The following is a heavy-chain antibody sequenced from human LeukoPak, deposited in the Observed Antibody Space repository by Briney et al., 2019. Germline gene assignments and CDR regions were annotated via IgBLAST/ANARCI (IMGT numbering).Heavy chain of an antibody. J-gene: IGHJ4*02. CDR2: IRSKANSYAT. CDR1: GFTFSGSA. CDR3: TTPAYGSGSSPRY. V-gene: IGHV3-73*01. D-gene: IGHD3-10*01. Sequence: GGSLKLSCAASGFTFSGSAMHWVRQASGKGLEWVGRIRSKANSYATAYAASVKGRFTISRDDSKNTAYLQMNSLKTEDTAVYYCTTPAYGSGSSPRYWGQGTLVTVSS.